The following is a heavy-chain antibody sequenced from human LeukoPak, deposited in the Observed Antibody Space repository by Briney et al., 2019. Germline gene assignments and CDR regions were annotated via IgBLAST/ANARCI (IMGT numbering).Heavy chain of an antibody. Sequence: ASVKVSCKASGYTFTSYGISWVRQAPGQGLEWMGWISIYNGKINYAQKFQGRVTMTTDTSTSTAYMELRSLRSDDTAVYYCARERGTGIAMEYYFDYWGQGTLVTVSS. J-gene: IGHJ4*02. V-gene: IGHV1-18*01. D-gene: IGHD5-18*01. CDR1: GYTFTSYG. CDR2: ISIYNGKI. CDR3: ARERGTGIAMEYYFDY.